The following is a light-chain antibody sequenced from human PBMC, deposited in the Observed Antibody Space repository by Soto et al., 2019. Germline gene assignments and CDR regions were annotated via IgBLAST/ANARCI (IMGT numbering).Light chain of an antibody. CDR1: QSISTY. CDR3: QQYNNYPRT. J-gene: IGKJ1*01. V-gene: IGKV1-17*02. CDR2: DAS. Sequence: DIQMTQSPSSLSASVGNRVTITCRASQSISTYLNWYQKKPGKAPNLLIYDASRLQSGVPSRFSGSGSGTEFTLTISNLQPDDFATYFCQQYNNYPRTFGQGTKVDIK.